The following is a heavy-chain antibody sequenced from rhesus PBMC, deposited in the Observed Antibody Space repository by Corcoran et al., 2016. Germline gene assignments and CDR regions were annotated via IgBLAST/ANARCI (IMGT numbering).Heavy chain of an antibody. V-gene: IGHV4-73*01. J-gene: IGHJ4*01. Sequence: QVQLQQWGEGLVKPSETLSLTCAVYGGSISGYYYWSWIRQPPGKGLDLIGYIYGNSASTNYNPSLKNRVTISKDTSKNQFSLKLTSVTAADTAVYYCARPLAAAIDYWGQGVLVTVSS. D-gene: IGHD6-25*01. CDR3: ARPLAAAIDY. CDR1: GGSISGYYY. CDR2: IYGNSAST.